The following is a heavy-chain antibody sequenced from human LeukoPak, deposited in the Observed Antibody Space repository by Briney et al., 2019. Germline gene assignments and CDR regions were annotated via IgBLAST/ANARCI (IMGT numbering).Heavy chain of an antibody. Sequence: GGSLRLSCAASGFTVSSNYMSWVRQAPGKGLEWVSVIYSGGSTYYADSVKGRFTISRDNSKNTLYLQMNSLRAEDTAVYYCAKDTEGDPYYYYCYYMDVWGKGTTVTVSS. J-gene: IGHJ6*03. CDR3: AKDTEGDPYYYYCYYMDV. CDR1: GFTVSSNY. D-gene: IGHD2-21*02. CDR2: IYSGGST. V-gene: IGHV3-53*01.